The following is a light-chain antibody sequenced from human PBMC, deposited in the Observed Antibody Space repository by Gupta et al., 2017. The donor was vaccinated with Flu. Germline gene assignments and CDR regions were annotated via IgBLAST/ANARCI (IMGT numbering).Light chain of an antibody. CDR3: QQGVNSPFT. V-gene: IGKV1-39*01. CDR2: GAS. J-gene: IGKJ3*01. CDR1: QSISGY. Sequence: DIQMTQSPSSLSASVGDTVTITCRASQSISGYLNWYQHKPGKAPELLIYGASNLQSGVPSRFGGSASGTDFTLTINRLQPEDFATYYCQQGVNSPFTFGPGTKVDIK.